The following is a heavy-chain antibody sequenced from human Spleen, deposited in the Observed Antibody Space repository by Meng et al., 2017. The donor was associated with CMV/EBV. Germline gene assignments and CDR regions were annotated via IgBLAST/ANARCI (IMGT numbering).Heavy chain of an antibody. CDR1: GFTFSDYY. Sequence: GESLKISCAASGFTFSDYYMSWIRQAPGKGLEWVSSISSSSSYIYYADSVKGRFTISRDNAKNSLYLQMNSLRAEDTAVYYCARDSGIAVAGDAFDIWGQGTMVTVSS. D-gene: IGHD6-19*01. CDR2: ISSSSSYI. V-gene: IGHV3-11*06. CDR3: ARDSGIAVAGDAFDI. J-gene: IGHJ3*02.